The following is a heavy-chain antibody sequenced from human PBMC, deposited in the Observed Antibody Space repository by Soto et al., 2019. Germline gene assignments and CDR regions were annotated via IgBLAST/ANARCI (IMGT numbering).Heavy chain of an antibody. CDR3: AKEHYDYFWGNYRSPFDY. J-gene: IGHJ4*02. D-gene: IGHD3-16*02. CDR2: TSYDGTKK. CDR1: GFPFSSYG. Sequence: GGSLRLSCAVSGFPFSSYGMHWVRQAPGKGLEWVAITSYDGTKKNYADSVKGRFTISRDNSNNTLYLQMNSLRGEDTAVYFCAKEHYDYFWGNYRSPFDYWGQGALVTVSS. V-gene: IGHV3-30*18.